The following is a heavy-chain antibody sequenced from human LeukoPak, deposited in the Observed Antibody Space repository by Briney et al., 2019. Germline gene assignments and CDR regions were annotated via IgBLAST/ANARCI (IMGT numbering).Heavy chain of an antibody. CDR1: GFTFSSYG. CDR3: ARDMFVMGLAHAFDI. CDR2: IWYDGSNK. J-gene: IGHJ3*02. Sequence: GGSLRLSCAASGFTFSSYGMHWVRQAPGKGLEWVAAIWYDGSNKYYADSVKGRFTISRDNSKNTLYLQMNSLRAEDTAVYYCARDMFVMGLAHAFDIRGQGTMVTVSS. D-gene: IGHD3-10*02. V-gene: IGHV3-33*01.